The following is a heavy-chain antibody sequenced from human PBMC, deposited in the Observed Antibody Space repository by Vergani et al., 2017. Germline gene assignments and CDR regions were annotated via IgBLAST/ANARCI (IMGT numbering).Heavy chain of an antibody. V-gene: IGHV2-26*01. CDR1: GFSLSNARMG. D-gene: IGHD3-3*01. Sequence: QVTLKESGPVLVKPTETLTLTCTVSGFSLSNARMGVSWIRQPPGKALEWRAHIFSNDEKSYSTSLKSRLTISKDTSKSQVVLTMTNMDPLDTATYYCAPIPVTWADFWSGPNYYCCCGMDVWGQGTTVTVSS. CDR3: APIPVTWADFWSGPNYYCCCGMDV. CDR2: IFSNDEK. J-gene: IGHJ6*02.